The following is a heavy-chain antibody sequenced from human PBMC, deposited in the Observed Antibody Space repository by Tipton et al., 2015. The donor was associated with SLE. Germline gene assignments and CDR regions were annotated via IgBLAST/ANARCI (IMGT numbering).Heavy chain of an antibody. CDR1: GGSISSYY. V-gene: IGHV4-4*08. J-gene: IGHJ3*01. CDR3: ARGGVTTVTAV. D-gene: IGHD4-17*01. Sequence: TLSLTCTVSGGSISSYYWSWIRQPPGKGLEWIGYIYTSGSTNYNPSLKSRVTISVDTSKNQFSLKLSSVTAADTAVYYCARGGVTTVTAVWGQGTMVTVSS. CDR2: IYTSGST.